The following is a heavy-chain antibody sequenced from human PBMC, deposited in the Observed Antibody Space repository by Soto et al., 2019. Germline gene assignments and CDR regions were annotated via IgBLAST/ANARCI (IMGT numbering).Heavy chain of an antibody. CDR3: ARDSTNIVVVPAATVYGMAV. V-gene: IGHV1-2*04. Sequence: GSSLKVSCKASGYTFTGYYMHWVRQAPGQGLEWMGWINPNSGGTNYAQKFQGWVTMTRDTSISTAYMELSRLRSDDTAVYYCARDSTNIVVVPAATVYGMAVWGQGTTVTVSS. CDR2: INPNSGGT. J-gene: IGHJ6*02. CDR1: GYTFTGYY. D-gene: IGHD2-2*01.